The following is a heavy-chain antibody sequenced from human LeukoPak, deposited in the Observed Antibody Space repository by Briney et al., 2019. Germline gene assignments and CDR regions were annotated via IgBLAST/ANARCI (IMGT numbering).Heavy chain of an antibody. V-gene: IGHV3-43*01. CDR1: GFTFRSFA. J-gene: IGHJ6*02. CDR2: VSYTRVAT. D-gene: IGHD2-2*03. CDR3: AKDRGYCSSTSCYYYYGMDV. Sequence: GGSLRLSRAASGFTFRSFALSWARQAPGKGLEWVSGVSYTRVATYYADSVKGRFTISRDNSKNSLYLQMNSLRTEDTALYYCAKDRGYCSSTSCYYYYGMDVWGQGTTVTVSS.